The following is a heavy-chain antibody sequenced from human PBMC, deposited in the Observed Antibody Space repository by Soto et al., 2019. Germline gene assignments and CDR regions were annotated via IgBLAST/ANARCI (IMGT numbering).Heavy chain of an antibody. V-gene: IGHV3-23*01. D-gene: IGHD6-6*01. CDR3: ARAGGAARVAQYYFDY. Sequence: GGSLRLSCAASGITFSSYAMSWVRQAPGKGLEWVSSVSGSGSRVDYADSVKGRFTISRDNSKNTLYLQMNSLRAEDTAVYYCARAGGAARVAQYYFDYWGQGTLVTVSS. CDR1: GITFSSYA. CDR2: VSGSGSRV. J-gene: IGHJ4*02.